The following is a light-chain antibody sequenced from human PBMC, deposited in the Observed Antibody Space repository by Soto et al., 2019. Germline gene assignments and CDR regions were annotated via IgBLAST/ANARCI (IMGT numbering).Light chain of an antibody. CDR2: GNN. CDR3: QSYDSSLSGGSV. Sequence: QSVLPQSPSVSGAPGQRVSISCTGTSSNIGAGFDVHWYQQLPGTAPKLRIYGNNNRPSGVTDRFSGSKSGTSASLAITGLQAEDEADYYCQSYDSSLSGGSVFCTGTKLTVL. CDR1: SSNIGAGFD. J-gene: IGLJ1*01. V-gene: IGLV1-40*01.